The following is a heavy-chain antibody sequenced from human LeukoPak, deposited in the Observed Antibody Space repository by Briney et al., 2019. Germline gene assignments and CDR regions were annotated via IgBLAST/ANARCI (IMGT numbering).Heavy chain of an antibody. Sequence: PGGPLRLSCAASGFTFSSYSMNWVRQAPGKGLEWVSSISSSSSYIYYADSVKGRFTISRDNAKNSLYLQMNSLRAEDTAVYYCARGETYYDIRWRNWFDPRGQGTLVTVSS. CDR3: ARGETYYDIRWRNWFDP. D-gene: IGHD3-9*01. V-gene: IGHV3-21*01. CDR2: ISSSSSYI. J-gene: IGHJ5*02. CDR1: GFTFSSYS.